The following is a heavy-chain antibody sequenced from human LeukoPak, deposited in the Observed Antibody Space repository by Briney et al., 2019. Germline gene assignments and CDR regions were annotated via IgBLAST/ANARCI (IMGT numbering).Heavy chain of an antibody. J-gene: IGHJ4*02. CDR2: INTNTGNP. CDR3: ARDLDGSGAVAGLFDY. D-gene: IGHD6-19*01. CDR1: GYTFTSYA. Sequence: ASVKVSCKASGYTFTSYAMNWVRQAPGQGLEWMGWINTNTGNPTYAQGFTGRFVFSLDTSVSTAYLQIGGLKAEDTAVYYCARDLDGSGAVAGLFDYWGQGTLVTVSS. V-gene: IGHV7-4-1*01.